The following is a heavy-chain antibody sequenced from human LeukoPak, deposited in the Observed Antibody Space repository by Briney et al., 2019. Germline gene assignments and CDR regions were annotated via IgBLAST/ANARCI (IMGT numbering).Heavy chain of an antibody. CDR1: GYTFTSYD. V-gene: IGHV1-8*01. J-gene: IGHJ4*02. CDR3: ARGDILTGNHNDY. Sequence: GASVKVSCKASGYTFTSYDINWMRQATRQGLEWMGWMNPNSGNTGYAQKFQGRVTMTRNTSISTAYMELSSLRSEDTAVYYCARGDILTGNHNDYWGQGTLVTVSS. CDR2: MNPNSGNT. D-gene: IGHD3-9*01.